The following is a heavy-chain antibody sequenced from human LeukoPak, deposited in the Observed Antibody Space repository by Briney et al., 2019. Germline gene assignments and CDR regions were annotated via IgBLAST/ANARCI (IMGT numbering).Heavy chain of an antibody. Sequence: GVSLRLSCAASGFTFSSYSMNWVSQAPGKGLEWVSSITSSSSYRYYADSVKGRFTISRDNAKNSLYLQMNSLRAEDTAVYYCAIIAAAGSGSDAFDIWGQGTMVTVSS. CDR1: GFTFSSYS. D-gene: IGHD6-13*01. CDR2: ITSSSSYR. CDR3: AIIAAAGSGSDAFDI. V-gene: IGHV3-21*01. J-gene: IGHJ3*02.